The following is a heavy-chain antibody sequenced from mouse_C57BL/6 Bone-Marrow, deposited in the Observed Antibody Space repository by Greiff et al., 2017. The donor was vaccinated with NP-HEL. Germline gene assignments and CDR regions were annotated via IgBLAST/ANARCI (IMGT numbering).Heavy chain of an antibody. CDR2: ISSGGSYT. CDR1: GFTFSSYG. V-gene: IGHV5-6*01. D-gene: IGHD1-1*01. Sequence: EVQVVESGGDLVKPGGSLKLSCAASGFTFSSYGMSWVRQTPDKRLEWVATISSGGSYTYYPDSVKGRFPISTANAKNTLYLQMSSLKSEDTAMYYCARPSYYGYAMDYWGQGTSVTVSS. CDR3: ARPSYYGYAMDY. J-gene: IGHJ4*01.